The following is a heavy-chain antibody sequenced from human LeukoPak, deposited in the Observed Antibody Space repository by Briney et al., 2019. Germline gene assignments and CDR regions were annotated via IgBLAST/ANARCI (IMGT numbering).Heavy chain of an antibody. CDR1: GFTFSSYV. V-gene: IGHV3-23*01. D-gene: IGHD2-21*01. CDR2: ITGSGDNT. Sequence: GGSLRLSCVASGFTFSSYVMNWVRQAPGKGLEGVSTITGSGDNTHHADSVKGRFTISRDNSINTLYLQMNSLRAEDTAMYYCSREGCGATGCYTNDYWGQGTLVTVSS. J-gene: IGHJ4*02. CDR3: SREGCGATGCYTNDY.